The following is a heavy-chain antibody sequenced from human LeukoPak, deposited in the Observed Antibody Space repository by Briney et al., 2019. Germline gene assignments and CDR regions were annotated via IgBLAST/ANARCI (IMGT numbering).Heavy chain of an antibody. J-gene: IGHJ3*02. V-gene: IGHV3-33*01. Sequence: PGGSLRLSCAASGFTFSSYGMHWVRQAPGKGLEWVAVIWYDGSNKYYADSVKGRFAISRANSKNTLYLQINSLRAEDTAVYYCARDFSVGHDAFDIWGQGTMVTVSS. CDR2: IWYDGSNK. CDR1: GFTFSSYG. CDR3: ARDFSVGHDAFDI. D-gene: IGHD1-26*01.